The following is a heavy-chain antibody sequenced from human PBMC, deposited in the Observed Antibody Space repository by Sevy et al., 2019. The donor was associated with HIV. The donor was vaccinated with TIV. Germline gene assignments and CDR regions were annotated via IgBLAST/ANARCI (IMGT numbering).Heavy chain of an antibody. CDR1: GYIFSDYN. V-gene: IGHV1-2*06. CDR2: INPNSGVT. CDR3: VREDINAPKTLLSFDI. J-gene: IGHJ3*02. D-gene: IGHD3-3*01. Sequence: ASVKVSCKSTGYIFSDYNMHWVRQAPGQGLEWMALINPNSGVTIYAHNFRGRVSVTSDTSMSTAYMGLSGLTSDDKAVYYCVREDINAPKTLLSFDIWGQGTMVTVSS.